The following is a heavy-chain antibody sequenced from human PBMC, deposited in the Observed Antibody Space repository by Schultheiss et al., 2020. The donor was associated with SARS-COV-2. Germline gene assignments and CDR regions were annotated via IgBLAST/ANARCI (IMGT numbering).Heavy chain of an antibody. V-gene: IGHV3-33*01. CDR2: IWYDGSNK. Sequence: GGSLRLSCAASGFTFSSYGMHWVRQAPGKGLEWVAVIWYDGSNKYYADSVKGRFTISRDNSKNTLYLQMKSLRAEDTAVYYCARGIIAAADFYYYYGMDVWGQGTTVTVSS. D-gene: IGHD6-13*01. CDR3: ARGIIAAADFYYYYGMDV. CDR1: GFTFSSYG. J-gene: IGHJ6*02.